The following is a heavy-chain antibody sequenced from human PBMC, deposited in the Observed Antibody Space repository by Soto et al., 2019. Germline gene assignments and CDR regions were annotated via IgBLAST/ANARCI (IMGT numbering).Heavy chain of an antibody. CDR1: GYSFTSYW. Sequence: GESLKISCMRSGYSFTSYWLSWLRQMPWKGLEWMGRIDPSDSYTNYSPSFQGHVTISADKSISTAYLQWSSLKASDTAMYYCARTYSSSWFNYYYGMDVWGQGTTVTVSS. J-gene: IGHJ6*02. V-gene: IGHV5-10-1*01. CDR2: IDPSDSYT. CDR3: ARTYSSSWFNYYYGMDV. D-gene: IGHD6-13*01.